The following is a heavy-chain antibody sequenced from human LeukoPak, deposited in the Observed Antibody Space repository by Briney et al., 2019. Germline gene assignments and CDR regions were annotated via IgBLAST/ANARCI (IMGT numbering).Heavy chain of an antibody. Sequence: ASVKVSCKASGYTFTGYYMHWVRQAPGQGLEWMGWINPNSGGTNYAQKFQGRVTMTRDTSISTAYMELSRLRSDDTAVYYCARDRGVVAAATQPPDYWGQGTLVTVSS. CDR3: ARDRGVVAAATQPPDY. D-gene: IGHD2-15*01. J-gene: IGHJ4*02. CDR1: GYTFTGYY. V-gene: IGHV1-2*02. CDR2: INPNSGGT.